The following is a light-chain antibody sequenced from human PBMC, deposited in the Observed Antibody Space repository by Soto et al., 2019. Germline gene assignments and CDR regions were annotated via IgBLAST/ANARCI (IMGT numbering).Light chain of an antibody. Sequence: DIVLTQSPGPLSLSAGERATLSCRASPSVSSNYLAWYQQKPGQAPRLLIYGASSRATGIPDRFSGSGSGTDFNLTITGLEPEESAVYYCQQSDRFPYTFGQGTKLEIK. J-gene: IGKJ2*01. V-gene: IGKV3-20*01. CDR1: PSVSSNY. CDR3: QQSDRFPYT. CDR2: GAS.